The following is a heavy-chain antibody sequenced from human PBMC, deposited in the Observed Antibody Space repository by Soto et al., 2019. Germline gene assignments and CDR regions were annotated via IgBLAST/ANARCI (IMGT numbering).Heavy chain of an antibody. CDR3: TRYDYYGSSRWFDP. Sequence: EVQLVESGGGLVQPGGSLKLSCAASGFTLSGSAIHWVRQASGKGLEWVGRIRSKANSYATAYAASVKGRFTISRDDSKNTAYLQMNSLKTEDTVVYYCTRYDYYGSSRWFDPWGQGTLVTVSS. CDR1: GFTLSGSA. J-gene: IGHJ5*02. D-gene: IGHD3-10*01. CDR2: IRSKANSYAT. V-gene: IGHV3-73*02.